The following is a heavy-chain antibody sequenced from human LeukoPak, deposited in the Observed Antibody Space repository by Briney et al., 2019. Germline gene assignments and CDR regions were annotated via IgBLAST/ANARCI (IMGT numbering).Heavy chain of an antibody. J-gene: IGHJ4*02. CDR2: IWYDGSNK. V-gene: IGHV3-33*01. CDR3: ARDSSSLFDY. D-gene: IGHD6-13*01. CDR1: GFTFSSYG. Sequence: GGFLRLSCAASGFTFSSYGMHWVRQAPGKGLEWVAVIWYDGSNKYYADSVKGRFTISGDNSKNTLYLQMNSLRAEDTAVYYCARDSSSLFDYWGQGTLVTVSS.